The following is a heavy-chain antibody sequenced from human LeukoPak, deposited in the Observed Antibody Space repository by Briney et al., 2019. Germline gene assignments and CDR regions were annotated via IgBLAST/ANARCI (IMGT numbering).Heavy chain of an antibody. CDR2: INHSGST. CDR1: GGSFSGYY. D-gene: IGHD4-23*01. V-gene: IGHV4-34*01. J-gene: IGHJ4*02. Sequence: SEALSLTCAVYGGSFSGYYWSWIRQPPGKGLEWIGEINHSGSTYYNPSLKSRVTISVDTSKNQFSLKLSSVTAADTAVYYCARDGGNSPGYWGQGTLVTVSS. CDR3: ARDGGNSPGY.